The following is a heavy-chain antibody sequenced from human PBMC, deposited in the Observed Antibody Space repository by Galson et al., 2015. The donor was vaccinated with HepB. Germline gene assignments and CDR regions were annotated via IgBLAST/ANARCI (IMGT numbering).Heavy chain of an antibody. CDR3: ARGWSYGTYYYYYMDV. CDR1: GFTFSSYS. D-gene: IGHD4-17*01. J-gene: IGHJ6*03. V-gene: IGHV3-48*01. Sequence: SLRLSCAASGFTFSSYSMNWVRQAPGKGLEWVSYISSSSTIYYADSVKGRFTISRDNAKNSLYLQMNSLRAEDTAVYYCARGWSYGTYYYYYMDVWGKGTTVTVSS. CDR2: ISSSSTI.